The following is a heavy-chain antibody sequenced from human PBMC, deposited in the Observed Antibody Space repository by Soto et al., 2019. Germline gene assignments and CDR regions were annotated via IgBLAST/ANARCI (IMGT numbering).Heavy chain of an antibody. D-gene: IGHD3-10*02. CDR1: GFTFRNYG. Sequence: QVQLVESGGGVVQPGRSLRLSCAASGFTFRNYGMHWVRQAPGKGLEWLAVIWYDGSNKYYADSVKGRFTISRDNSKNTLYLEMNSLRDEDTAVYYCARDVRSRRYDVWGQGTLVIVSS. CDR2: IWYDGSNK. V-gene: IGHV3-33*01. J-gene: IGHJ4*02. CDR3: ARDVRSRRYDV.